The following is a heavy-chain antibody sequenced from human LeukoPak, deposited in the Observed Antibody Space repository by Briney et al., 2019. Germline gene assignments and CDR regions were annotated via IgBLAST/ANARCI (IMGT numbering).Heavy chain of an antibody. CDR1: GYTLTELS. V-gene: IGHV1-2*02. CDR2: INPNSGGT. CDR3: ARDDGYCSGGSCPRWFDP. D-gene: IGHD2-15*01. J-gene: IGHJ5*02. Sequence: GASVKVSCKVSGYTLTELSMHWVRQAPGQGLEWMGWINPNSGGTNYAQKFQGRVTMTRDTSISTAYMELSRLRSDDTAVYYCARDDGYCSGGSCPRWFDPWGQGTLVTVSS.